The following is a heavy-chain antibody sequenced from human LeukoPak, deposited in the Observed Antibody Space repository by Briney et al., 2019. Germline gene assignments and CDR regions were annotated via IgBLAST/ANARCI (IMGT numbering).Heavy chain of an antibody. V-gene: IGHV4-34*01. CDR3: VLGRWEPTGPY. Sequence: KPSETLSLTCAVYGASFSGYYKTWIRQSPGEGLEWIGEITHNGKSNYNPSPKSRVTISVDTSRNQFSLRLTSVTAADAGVYYCVLGRWEPTGPYWGQGTLVAISS. CDR2: ITHNGKS. D-gene: IGHD1-26*01. CDR1: GASFSGYY. J-gene: IGHJ4*02.